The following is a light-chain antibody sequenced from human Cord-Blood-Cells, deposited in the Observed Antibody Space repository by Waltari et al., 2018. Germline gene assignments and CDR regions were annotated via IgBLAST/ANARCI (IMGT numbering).Light chain of an antibody. Sequence: AIRMTQPPSSLSVSTGDRVTITCRASQGISSYLAWYQQNPGQAPQLLSDAASTLQSEVPSRFSGSGSGTDFTLTISCLQSEDFATYYCQQYYSYPLTFGGGTKVEIK. CDR1: QGISSY. CDR2: AAS. J-gene: IGKJ4*01. CDR3: QQYYSYPLT. V-gene: IGKV1-8*01.